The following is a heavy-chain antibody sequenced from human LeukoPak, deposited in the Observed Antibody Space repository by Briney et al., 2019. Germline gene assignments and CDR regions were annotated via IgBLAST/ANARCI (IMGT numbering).Heavy chain of an antibody. CDR1: GFGFRIYS. V-gene: IGHV3-23*01. CDR2: MSGGGDTS. D-gene: IGHD3-22*01. CDR3: ARDYDYDSSGYSSD. Sequence: PGGSLRLSCASSGFGFRIYSMTWVRQAVGKGLEWVPSMSGGGDTSYYADSVKGRFAVSRDYSKNTLYLQMDSLRAEDTAVYYCARDYDYDSSGYSSDWGQGTLVTVSS. J-gene: IGHJ4*02.